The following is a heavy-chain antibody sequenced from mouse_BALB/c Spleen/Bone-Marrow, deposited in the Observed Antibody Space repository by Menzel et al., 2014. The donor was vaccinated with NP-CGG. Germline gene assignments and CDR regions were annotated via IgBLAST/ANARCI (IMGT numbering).Heavy chain of an antibody. Sequence: EVQLQQSGPELEKPGASVKMSCKASGYSFTDYNMNWVKPSNGKSLEWIGNIDPSYGGTTYNQKFKGKATLTVDKSSSTVYMQLKSLTSEDSAVYYCARGHDGYRTWFAYWGQGTLVTVSA. D-gene: IGHD2-3*01. CDR1: GYSFTDYN. CDR3: ARGHDGYRTWFAY. CDR2: IDPSYGGT. V-gene: IGHV1-39*01. J-gene: IGHJ3*01.